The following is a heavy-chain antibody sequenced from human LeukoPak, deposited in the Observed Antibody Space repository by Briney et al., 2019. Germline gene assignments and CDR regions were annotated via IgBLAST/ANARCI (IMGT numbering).Heavy chain of an antibody. V-gene: IGHV3-21*01. CDR1: GFTFSSYS. CDR2: ISSSSSYI. J-gene: IGHJ4*02. Sequence: GGSLRLSCAASGFTFSSYSMNRVRPAPGKGLAWVSSISSSSSYIYYADSVKGRFTISRDNAKNSLYLQMNSLRAEDTAVYYCARLAVAGPFDYWGQGTLVTVSS. D-gene: IGHD6-19*01. CDR3: ARLAVAGPFDY.